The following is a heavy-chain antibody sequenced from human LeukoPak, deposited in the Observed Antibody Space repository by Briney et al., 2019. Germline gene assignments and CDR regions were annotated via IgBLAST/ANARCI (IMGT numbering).Heavy chain of an antibody. V-gene: IGHV4-59*08. CDR3: AGHFGVAPFDP. J-gene: IGHJ5*02. CDR2: IYYSGST. Sequence: SETLSLTCTVSGGSISSYYWSWIRQPPGKGLEWIGYIYYSGSTNYNPSLKSRVTLSVDTSKNQLSLKLSSVTAADTGVYYCAGHFGVAPFDPWGQGTLVTVSS. D-gene: IGHD3-3*01. CDR1: GGSISSYY.